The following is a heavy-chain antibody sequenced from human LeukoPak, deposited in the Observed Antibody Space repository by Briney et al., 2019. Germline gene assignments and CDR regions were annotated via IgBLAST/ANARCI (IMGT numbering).Heavy chain of an antibody. CDR2: ISSNGGST. Sequence: PRGSLRLSCAASGFTFSSYAMHWVRQAPGKGLEYVSAISSNGGSTYYANSVKGRFTISRDNSKNTLYLQMGSLRAQDMAVYYCARDRGSSRPAAAPYGMDVWGQGATVTVSS. V-gene: IGHV3-64*01. CDR1: GFTFSSYA. J-gene: IGHJ6*02. D-gene: IGHD2-15*01. CDR3: ARDRGSSRPAAAPYGMDV.